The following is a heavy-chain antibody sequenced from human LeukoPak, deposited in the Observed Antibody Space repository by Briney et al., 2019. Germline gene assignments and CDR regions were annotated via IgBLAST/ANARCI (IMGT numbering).Heavy chain of an antibody. CDR2: ISIRSSYI. Sequence: GGSLRLSCAASGFTLSSYILNWVRPPPGKGLEWVSSISIRSSYIYYADSVKGRFTISRDNDKNSLYLEMNSLRAEDTAVFYCARGGELHPYYYYGMDVWGQGTTVTVSS. D-gene: IGHD1-7*01. CDR3: ARGGELHPYYYYGMDV. V-gene: IGHV3-21*01. CDR1: GFTLSSYI. J-gene: IGHJ6*02.